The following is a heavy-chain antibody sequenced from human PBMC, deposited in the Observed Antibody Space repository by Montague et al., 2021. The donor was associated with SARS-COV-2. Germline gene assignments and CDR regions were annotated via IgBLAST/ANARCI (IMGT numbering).Heavy chain of an antibody. CDR3: ARETDSGSYSSDAFDI. J-gene: IGHJ3*02. CDR2: ISYDGSNK. V-gene: IGHV3-30-3*01. Sequence: SLSLSCAASGFTFSSYAMHWVRQAPGKGLEWVADISYDGSNKYYADSVKGRFTISRDNSKNTLYLQMNSMRAEDTAVYYCARETDSGSYSSDAFDIWGQGTMVTVSS. CDR1: GFTFSSYA. D-gene: IGHD1-26*01.